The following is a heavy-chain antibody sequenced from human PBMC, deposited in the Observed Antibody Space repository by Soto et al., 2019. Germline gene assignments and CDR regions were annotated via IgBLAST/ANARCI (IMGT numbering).Heavy chain of an antibody. CDR3: ACIFSGGSGDGVSSYGMDV. J-gene: IGHJ6*02. D-gene: IGHD3-3*02. Sequence: PSETLSLTCTVSGGSISSSSYYWGWIRQPPGKGLEWIGSIYYSGSTYYNPSLKSRVTISVDTSKNQFSLKLSSVTAADTAVYYCACIFSGGSGDGVSSYGMDVWGEGTTVTVSS. CDR1: GGSISSSSYY. CDR2: IYYSGST. V-gene: IGHV4-39*01.